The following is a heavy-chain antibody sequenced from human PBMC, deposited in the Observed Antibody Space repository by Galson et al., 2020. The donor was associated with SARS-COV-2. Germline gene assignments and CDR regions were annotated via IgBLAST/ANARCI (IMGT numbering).Heavy chain of an antibody. Sequence: SETLSLTCTVYGGSISSSSYYWGWIRQPPGKGLEWIGSIYYSGSTYYNPSLKSRVTISVDTSKNQFSLKLSSVTAADTAVYYCARHYGGGLTLDYWGQGTLVTVSS. J-gene: IGHJ4*02. V-gene: IGHV4-39*01. CDR3: ARHYGGGLTLDY. CDR1: GGSISSSSYY. CDR2: IYYSGST. D-gene: IGHD6-19*01.